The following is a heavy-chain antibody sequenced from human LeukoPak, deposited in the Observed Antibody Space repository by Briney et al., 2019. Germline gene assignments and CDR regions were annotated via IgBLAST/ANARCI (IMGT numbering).Heavy chain of an antibody. CDR2: ISSSSSYI. Sequence: GGSLRLSCAASGFTFSTYSMNWVRQAPGKGLEWVSSISSSSSYIYYADSVKGRFTISRDNAKNSLYLQMNSLRDEDTAVYYCARDTAYCGGDCYSYYYYGMDVWGQGTTVTVSS. CDR1: GFTFSTYS. D-gene: IGHD2-21*02. J-gene: IGHJ6*02. V-gene: IGHV3-21*01. CDR3: ARDTAYCGGDCYSYYYYGMDV.